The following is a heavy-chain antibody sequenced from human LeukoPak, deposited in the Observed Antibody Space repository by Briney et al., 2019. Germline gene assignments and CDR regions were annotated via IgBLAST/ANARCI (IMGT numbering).Heavy chain of an antibody. J-gene: IGHJ1*01. Sequence: SVKVSCKASGGTFSSYAISWVRQASGQGLEWMGGIIPIFGTANYAQKFQGRVTITADKSTSTAYMELSSLRSEDTAVYYCARGVVVTATPAEYFQHWGQGTLVTVSS. CDR3: ARGVVVTATPAEYFQH. CDR2: IIPIFGTA. D-gene: IGHD2-21*02. CDR1: GGTFSSYA. V-gene: IGHV1-69*06.